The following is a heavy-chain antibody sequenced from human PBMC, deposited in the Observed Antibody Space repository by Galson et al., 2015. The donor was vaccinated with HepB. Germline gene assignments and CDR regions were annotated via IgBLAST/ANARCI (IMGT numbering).Heavy chain of an antibody. Sequence: QSGAEVKKPGDSLKISCKDSGYSFTNHWIGWVRQMPGKGLEWMGIIYPGDSDTRYSPSFQGQVTISADKSISTAYLQWSSLKASDSAIYYCARGGPTVTTSWFDLWGQGTLVTVSS. J-gene: IGHJ5*02. D-gene: IGHD4-17*01. CDR1: GYSFTNHW. V-gene: IGHV5-51*01. CDR3: ARGGPTVTTSWFDL. CDR2: IYPGDSDT.